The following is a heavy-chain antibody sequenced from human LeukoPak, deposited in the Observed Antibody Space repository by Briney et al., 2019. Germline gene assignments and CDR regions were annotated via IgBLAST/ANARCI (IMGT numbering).Heavy chain of an antibody. CDR3: AKDQWVAVGKPDRDRVYNFDY. D-gene: IGHD1-26*01. Sequence: GGSLRLPCAASGFTFSAYTMAWVRQAPGRGLEWVSSVSAVSNYIYYADSVKGRFTISRDNAEDSLYLQMNSLKAEDTAVYYCAKDQWVAVGKPDRDRVYNFDYWGRGTLVTVSS. V-gene: IGHV3-21*01. J-gene: IGHJ4*02. CDR1: GFTFSAYT. CDR2: VSAVSNYI.